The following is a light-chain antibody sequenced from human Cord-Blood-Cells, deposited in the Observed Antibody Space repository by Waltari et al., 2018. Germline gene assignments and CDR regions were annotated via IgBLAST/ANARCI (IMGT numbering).Light chain of an antibody. J-gene: IGLJ1*01. CDR3: SSYAGSNNFV. V-gene: IGLV2-8*01. CDR1: SSDDGGYNY. CDR2: EVS. Sequence: QSALTQPPSASGSPGQSVTISCTGTSSDDGGYNYVSWYQQNPGKAPKLMIYEVSKRPSGVPDRFSGSKSGNTASLTVSGLQAEDEADYYCSSYAGSNNFVFGTGTKVTVL.